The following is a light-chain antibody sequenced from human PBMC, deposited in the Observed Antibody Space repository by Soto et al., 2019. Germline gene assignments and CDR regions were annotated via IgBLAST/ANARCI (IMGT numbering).Light chain of an antibody. Sequence: GLTQSPATLSLSPGERATLSCRASPSVANFVAWYQQKPGQVPRLLIYGASSRATGIPDRFSGSGSGTDFTLTISSLEPEDFAVYYCQQFSSYPLTFGGGTKVDIK. J-gene: IGKJ4*01. CDR3: QQFSSYPLT. V-gene: IGKV3-20*01. CDR2: GAS. CDR1: PSVANF.